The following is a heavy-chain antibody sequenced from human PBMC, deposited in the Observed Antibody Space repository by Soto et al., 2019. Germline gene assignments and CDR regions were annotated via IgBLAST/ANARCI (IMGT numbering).Heavy chain of an antibody. Sequence: SETLSLTCTVSGGSISSGGYYWSWIRQHPGKGLEWIGYIYYSGSTYYKPSLKSRVTISVDTSKNQFSLKLSSVTAADMAVYFCARGGGYSSSWYLGYWGQGTLVTVSS. CDR2: IYYSGST. CDR3: ARGGGYSSSWYLGY. J-gene: IGHJ4*02. V-gene: IGHV4-31*03. D-gene: IGHD6-13*01. CDR1: GGSISSGGYY.